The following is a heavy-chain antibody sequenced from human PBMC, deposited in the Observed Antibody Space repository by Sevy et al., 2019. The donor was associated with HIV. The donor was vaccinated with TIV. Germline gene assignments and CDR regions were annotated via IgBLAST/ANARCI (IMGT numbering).Heavy chain of an antibody. CDR3: ASSLWDFAFDF. J-gene: IGHJ4*02. Sequence: SDTLSLTCTVSAGSISTGGYYWSWIRQHPGKGLEWIGYIYYRGSTSYNPSLQSRVTLSVDTSKNQFSLRLSSVTAADSAVYYCASSLWDFAFDFWGQGIQVTVSS. CDR2: IYYRGST. V-gene: IGHV4-31*03. D-gene: IGHD3-16*01. CDR1: AGSISTGGYY.